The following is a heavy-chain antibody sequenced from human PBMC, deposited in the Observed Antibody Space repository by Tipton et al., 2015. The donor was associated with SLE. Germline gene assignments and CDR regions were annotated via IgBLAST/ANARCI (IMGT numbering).Heavy chain of an antibody. Sequence: TLSLTCTVSGGSISSGGYYWGWIRQPPGKGLEWIGSIYYSGTTYYNPSLESRVTISADTSKNQFSLDQRSVTAADAAVYFCARGRIAVAGDYCDHWGQGTLVTVSS. CDR3: ARGRIAVAGDYCDH. D-gene: IGHD6-19*01. CDR2: IYYSGTT. CDR1: GGSISSGGYY. J-gene: IGHJ4*02. V-gene: IGHV4-31*03.